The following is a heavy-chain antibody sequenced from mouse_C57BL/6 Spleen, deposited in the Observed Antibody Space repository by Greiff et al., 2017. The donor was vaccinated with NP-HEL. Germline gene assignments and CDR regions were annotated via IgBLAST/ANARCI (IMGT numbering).Heavy chain of an antibody. CDR3: ILGQLGPEAWFAY. Sequence: EVQLQQSGAELVRPGASVKLSCTASGFNIKDYYMHWVKQRPEQGLEWIGRIDPEDGDTDYAPKFQGKATMTADTSSNTAYLQLSSLTSEDTAVYYCILGQLGPEAWFAYWGQGTLVTVSA. CDR1: GFNIKDYY. V-gene: IGHV14-1*01. CDR2: IDPEDGDT. J-gene: IGHJ3*01. D-gene: IGHD4-1*02.